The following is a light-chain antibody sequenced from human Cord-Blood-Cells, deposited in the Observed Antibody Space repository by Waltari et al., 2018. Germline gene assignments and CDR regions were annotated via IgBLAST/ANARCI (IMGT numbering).Light chain of an antibody. V-gene: IGLV2-14*01. CDR1: SSDVGGYNY. Sequence: QSALTQPASVSGSPGQSITISCTGTSSDVGGYNYVSWYQPPPGKAPKLMIYDGSNRPSGVSNRFSGSKSGNTASLTISGLQAEDEADYYCSSYTSSSTLVVFGGGTKLTVL. CDR2: DGS. J-gene: IGLJ2*01. CDR3: SSYTSSSTLVV.